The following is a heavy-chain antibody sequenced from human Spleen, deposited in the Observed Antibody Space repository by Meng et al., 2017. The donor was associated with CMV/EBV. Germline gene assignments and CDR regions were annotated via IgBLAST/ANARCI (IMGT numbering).Heavy chain of an antibody. Sequence: SVKVSCKASGGTFSSYAISWVRQAPGQGLEWMGGLIPIFGSANYAQRFQGRLTITTDESTSTAYMELSSLRSEDTAMYYCARSEYCGGDCYSSFDSWGQGTLVTVSS. CDR1: GGTFSSYA. D-gene: IGHD2-21*01. CDR2: LIPIFGSA. J-gene: IGHJ4*02. V-gene: IGHV1-69*05. CDR3: ARSEYCGGDCYSSFDS.